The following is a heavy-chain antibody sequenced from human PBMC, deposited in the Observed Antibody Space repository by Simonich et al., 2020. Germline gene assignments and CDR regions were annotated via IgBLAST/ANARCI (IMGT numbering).Heavy chain of an antibody. CDR1: GFTFSSYE. CDR3: AKDPSSYSSSWNWFDP. D-gene: IGHD6-13*01. Sequence: QPGGSLRLSCAASGFTFSSYEMNWVRQAPGKGLEWVSYSSSSGSTIYYADSVNGRFTISRDNSKKTLKLQMNSLRAEDTAMYYCAKDPSSYSSSWNWFDPWGQGTLVTVSS. CDR2: SSSSGSTI. J-gene: IGHJ5*02. V-gene: IGHV3-48*03.